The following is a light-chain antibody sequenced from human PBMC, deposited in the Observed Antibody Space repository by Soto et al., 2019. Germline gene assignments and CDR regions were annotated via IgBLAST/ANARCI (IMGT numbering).Light chain of an antibody. CDR3: QQFVSSRLM. CDR1: QTVSSTD. Sequence: EIVLTQSPGTLSLSPGDRATLSCTASQTVSSTDLAWYQQRAGQAPRLLIFGASSRATGIPDRFTGSGSGTDFTLTISRLEPEDFAVYYCQQFVSSRLMFGGGTKVEIK. CDR2: GAS. J-gene: IGKJ4*02. V-gene: IGKV3-20*01.